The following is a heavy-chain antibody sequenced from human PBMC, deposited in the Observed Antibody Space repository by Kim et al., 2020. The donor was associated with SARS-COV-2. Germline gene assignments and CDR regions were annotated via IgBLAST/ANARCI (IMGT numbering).Heavy chain of an antibody. D-gene: IGHD3-22*01. CDR3: ARDTYYDSSGHGRYGMDV. CDR1: GFTFSSYG. Sequence: GGSLRLSCAASGFTFSSYGMHWVRQAPGKGLEWVAVIWYDGSNKYYADSVKGRFTISRDNSKNTLYLQMNSLRAEDTAVYYCARDTYYDSSGHGRYGMDVWGQGTTVTVSS. V-gene: IGHV3-33*01. CDR2: IWYDGSNK. J-gene: IGHJ6*02.